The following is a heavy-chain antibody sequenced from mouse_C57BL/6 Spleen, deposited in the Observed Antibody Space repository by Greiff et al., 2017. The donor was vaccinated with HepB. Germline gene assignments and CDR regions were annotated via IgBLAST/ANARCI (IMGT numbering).Heavy chain of an antibody. CDR3: ARPPDYGSSYTYWYFDV. J-gene: IGHJ1*03. V-gene: IGHV5-4*03. D-gene: IGHD1-1*01. Sequence: EVMLVESGGGLVKPGGSLKLSCAASGFTFSSYAMSWVRQTPEKRLEWVATISDGGSYTYYPDNVKGRFTISRDNAKNNLYLQMSHLKSEDTAMYYCARPPDYGSSYTYWYFDVWGTGTTVTVSS. CDR2: ISDGGSYT. CDR1: GFTFSSYA.